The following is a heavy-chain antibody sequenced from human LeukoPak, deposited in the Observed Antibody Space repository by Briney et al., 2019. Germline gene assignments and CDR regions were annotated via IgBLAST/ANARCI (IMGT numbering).Heavy chain of an antibody. V-gene: IGHV1-2*06. CDR2: LNPHSGGT. J-gene: IGHJ4*02. CDR3: AREAVLEPVTGLRVHFDY. D-gene: IGHD5/OR15-5a*01. Sequence: ASVKVSCKASGYIFTDFYMHWVRQAPGQGLEWMGRLNPHSGGTTYAQKFQGRVTMTRDTSINTAYMDLSRLTFDDTAVYYCAREAVLEPVTGLRVHFDYWGQGALVTVSS. CDR1: GYIFTDFY.